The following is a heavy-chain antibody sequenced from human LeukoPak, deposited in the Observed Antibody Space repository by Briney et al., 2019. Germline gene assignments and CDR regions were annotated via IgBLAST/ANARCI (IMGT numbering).Heavy chain of an antibody. CDR3: ARHHGDYLYYYYYYGMDV. V-gene: IGHV4-59*08. D-gene: IGHD4-17*01. Sequence: SETLSLTCTVSGGSISSYYWSWIRQPPGKGLEWIGYIYYSGSTNYNPSLKSRVTISVDTSKNQFSLKLSSVTAADTAVYYCARHHGDYLYYYYYYGMDVWGQGTKVTVSS. J-gene: IGHJ6*02. CDR2: IYYSGST. CDR1: GGSISSYY.